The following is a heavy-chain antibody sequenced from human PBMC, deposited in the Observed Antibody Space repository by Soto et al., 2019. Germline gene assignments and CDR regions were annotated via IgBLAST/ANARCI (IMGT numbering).Heavy chain of an antibody. CDR3: ARDVHVDTAMVSYYYGMDV. Sequence: SETLSLTCAVSGGSISSSNCWSFVRQPPGKGLEWIGEIYHSGSTNYNPSLKSRVTISVDKSKNQFSLKLSSVTAADTAVYYCARDVHVDTAMVSYYYGMDVWGQGTTVTVSS. D-gene: IGHD5-18*01. V-gene: IGHV4-4*02. CDR1: GGSISSSNC. J-gene: IGHJ6*02. CDR2: IYHSGST.